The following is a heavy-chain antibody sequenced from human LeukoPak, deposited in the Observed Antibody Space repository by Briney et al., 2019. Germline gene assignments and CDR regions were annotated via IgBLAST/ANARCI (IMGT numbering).Heavy chain of an antibody. J-gene: IGHJ4*02. CDR3: AKPFCSGGSCYFDY. CDR2: IRYDGSNK. Sequence: GGSLRLSCAASGFTFSSYGMHWVRQAPGKGLEWVAFIRYDGSNKYYADSVKGRFTISRDNSKNTLYLQMNSLRAEDTAVYYCAKPFCSGGSCYFDYWGQGALVTVSS. V-gene: IGHV3-30*02. D-gene: IGHD2-15*01. CDR1: GFTFSSYG.